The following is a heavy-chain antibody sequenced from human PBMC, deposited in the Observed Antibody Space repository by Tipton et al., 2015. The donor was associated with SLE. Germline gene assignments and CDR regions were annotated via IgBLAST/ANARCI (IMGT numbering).Heavy chain of an antibody. CDR3: ARGGYSNDY. Sequence: TLSLTCTVSGGSISSHYWSWIRQPPEKGLEWIGYIFYSGSTHYNPSLKSRVTMSVDTSKNQFSLKLTSVTAADTAVYYCARGGYSNDYWGQGTLVTVSS. V-gene: IGHV4-59*11. CDR1: GGSISSHY. CDR2: IFYSGST. D-gene: IGHD6-13*01. J-gene: IGHJ4*02.